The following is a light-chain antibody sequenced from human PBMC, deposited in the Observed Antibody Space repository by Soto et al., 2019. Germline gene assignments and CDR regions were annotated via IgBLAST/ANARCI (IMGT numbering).Light chain of an antibody. Sequence: DIQMTQSPSTLSASVGDRVTNTCRASQSISSWLAWYQQKPGKAPKLLIYDASSLESGVPSRFGGSGSGTEFTLTISSLQPDDFATYYCQQYNIWTFGQGTKVEIK. CDR1: QSISSW. CDR3: QQYNIWT. CDR2: DAS. V-gene: IGKV1-5*01. J-gene: IGKJ1*01.